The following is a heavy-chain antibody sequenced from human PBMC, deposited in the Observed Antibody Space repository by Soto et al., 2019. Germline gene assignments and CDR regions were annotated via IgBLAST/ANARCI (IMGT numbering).Heavy chain of an antibody. V-gene: IGHV1-69*01. CDR2: IIPIFGTA. Sequence: QVQLVQSGAEVKKPGSSVKVSCKASGGTFSSYAISWVRQAPGQGLEWMGGIIPIFGTANYAQKFQGRVTITADESTSTAYMELSSLRSEDTAVYYCARDRPTGTTGLGWSGFDYWGQGTLVTVSS. CDR1: GGTFSSYA. CDR3: ARDRPTGTTGLGWSGFDY. J-gene: IGHJ4*02. D-gene: IGHD1-1*01.